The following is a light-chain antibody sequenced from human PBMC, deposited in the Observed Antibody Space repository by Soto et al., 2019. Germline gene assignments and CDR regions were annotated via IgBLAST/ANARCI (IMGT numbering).Light chain of an antibody. CDR1: QSVLYSSNNKNY. CDR2: WAS. V-gene: IGKV4-1*01. Sequence: DIVMTQSPDSLAVSLGERATINCESSQSVLYSSNNKNYLAWYQQKPGQPPKLLIHWASTRQSGVPDRISGSGSATDFTLTISSLQAEDVAVYYCQQYYVTPQTFGQGTKVEIK. J-gene: IGKJ1*01. CDR3: QQYYVTPQT.